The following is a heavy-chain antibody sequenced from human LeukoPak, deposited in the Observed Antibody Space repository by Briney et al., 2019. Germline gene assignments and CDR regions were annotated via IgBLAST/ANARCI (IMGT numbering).Heavy chain of an antibody. CDR1: GGSFSGYY. CDR2: INHSGST. J-gene: IGHJ4*02. Sequence: SETLSLTCAVNGGSFSGYYWTWIRQSPGKGLEWIGEINHSGSTNYNASLKSRVTMSVDTSKNQFSLKLSSVTAADTAVYYCAAHLTHYYDSSGYDYWGQGTLVTVSS. D-gene: IGHD3-22*01. CDR3: AAHLTHYYDSSGYDY. V-gene: IGHV4-34*01.